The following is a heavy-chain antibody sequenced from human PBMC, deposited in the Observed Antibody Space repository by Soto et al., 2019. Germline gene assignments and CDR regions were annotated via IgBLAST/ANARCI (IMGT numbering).Heavy chain of an antibody. D-gene: IGHD3-10*01. Sequence: QVQLQESGPGLVKPSQTLSLTCTVSGGSISSGGYYWSWIRQHPGKGLEWIGYIYYSGSTYYNPFLQHRTTISVDTSKTLFSSKLSSVAAAHTAVHYCARSVTPWRQATLVTVSS. CDR2: IYYSGST. CDR3: ARSVTP. V-gene: IGHV4-31*03. J-gene: IGHJ5*02. CDR1: GGSISSGGYY.